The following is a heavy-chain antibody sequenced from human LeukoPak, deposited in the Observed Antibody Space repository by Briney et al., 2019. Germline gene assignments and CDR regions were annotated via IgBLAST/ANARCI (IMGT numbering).Heavy chain of an antibody. CDR1: GFTFSSYE. J-gene: IGHJ3*02. D-gene: IGHD3-16*01. CDR2: VGIVGDT. V-gene: IGHV3-13*01. Sequence: GGSLRLSCAASGFTFSSYEVHWVRQVAGKGLEWVSAVGIVGDTFYSGSVKGRFTISRENAENSLFLQMNSLRAGDTAVYYCAREGRGSSADAFDIWGQGTMVTVSS. CDR3: AREGRGSSADAFDI.